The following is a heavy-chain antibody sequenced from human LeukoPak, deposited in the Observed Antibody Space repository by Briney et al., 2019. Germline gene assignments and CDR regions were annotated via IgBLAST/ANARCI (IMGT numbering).Heavy chain of an antibody. Sequence: PSETLSLTCTVSGGSISSYYWSWIRRPPGKGLEWIGYTSYSGSTNYNPSLKSRVTISVDTSKNQFSLKLSSVTAADTAGYYCARSSSAHYYDSSGYLPSHFDYWGQGNLVTVSS. CDR3: ARSSSAHYYDSSGYLPSHFDY. CDR1: GGSISSYY. V-gene: IGHV4-59*01. D-gene: IGHD3-22*01. CDR2: TSYSGST. J-gene: IGHJ4*02.